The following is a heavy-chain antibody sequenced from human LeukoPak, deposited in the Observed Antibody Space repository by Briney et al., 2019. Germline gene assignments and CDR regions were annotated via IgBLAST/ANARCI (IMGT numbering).Heavy chain of an antibody. CDR2: ISGSGGST. D-gene: IGHD3-22*01. J-gene: IGHJ4*02. CDR1: GFTFSSYG. CDR3: AKDRGVYYYDSSGYWGNDY. V-gene: IGHV3-23*01. Sequence: GGSLRFSCAASGFTFSSYGMSWVRQAPGKGLEWVSAISGSGGSTYYADSVKGRFTISRDNSKNTLYLQMNSLRAEDTAVYYCAKDRGVYYYDSSGYWGNDYWGQGTLVTVSS.